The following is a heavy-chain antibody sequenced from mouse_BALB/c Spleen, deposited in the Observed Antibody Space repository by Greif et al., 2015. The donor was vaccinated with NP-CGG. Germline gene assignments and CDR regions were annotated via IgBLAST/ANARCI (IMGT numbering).Heavy chain of an antibody. Sequence: VQLQQSGPGLVAPSQSLSITCTVSGFSLTGYGVNWVRQPPGKGLEWLGMIWGDGSTDYNSALKSRLSISKDNSKSXVFLKMNSLQTEDTARYYCAREREYGNYVWYFDVWGAGTTVTVSS. CDR2: IWGDGST. J-gene: IGHJ1*01. V-gene: IGHV2-6-7*01. D-gene: IGHD2-10*02. CDR1: GFSLTGYG. CDR3: AREREYGNYVWYFDV.